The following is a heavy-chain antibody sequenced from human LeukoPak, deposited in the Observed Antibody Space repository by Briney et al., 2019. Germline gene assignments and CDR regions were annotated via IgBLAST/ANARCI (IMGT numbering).Heavy chain of an antibody. Sequence: SETLSLTCTVSGGSISSYYWSWVRQPAGKGLEWIGRIYTSGSTNYNPSLKSRVTMSVDTSKNQFSLKLNSVTAADTAVYYCARDRQQLVRGDFFDYWGQGTLVTVSS. V-gene: IGHV4-4*07. CDR1: GGSISSYY. CDR2: IYTSGST. D-gene: IGHD6-13*01. CDR3: ARDRQQLVRGDFFDY. J-gene: IGHJ4*02.